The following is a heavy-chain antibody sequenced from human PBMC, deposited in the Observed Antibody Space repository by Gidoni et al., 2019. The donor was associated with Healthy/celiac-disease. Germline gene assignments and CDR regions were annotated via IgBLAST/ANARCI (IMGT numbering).Heavy chain of an antibody. D-gene: IGHD6-13*01. Sequence: EVQLVESGGGLVQLGGSLRLSCAASGFTFSSYWMSWVRQAPGKGLEWVANIKQDGSEKYSVDSVKGRFTISRDNAKNSLYLQMNSLRVEDTAVYYCATSIVAPDTAWDLGRFDYWGQGTLVIVSS. CDR3: ATSIVAPDTAWDLGRFDY. CDR2: IKQDGSEK. CDR1: GFTFSSYW. J-gene: IGHJ4*02. V-gene: IGHV3-7*01.